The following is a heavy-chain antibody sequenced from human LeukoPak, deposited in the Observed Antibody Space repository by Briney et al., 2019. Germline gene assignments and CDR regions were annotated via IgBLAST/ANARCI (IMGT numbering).Heavy chain of an antibody. CDR2: IWYDGSNK. CDR3: ARAHYYGSGSYYQYFQH. Sequence: GGSLRLSCAASGFTFSSYGMHWVRQAPGKGREWVAVIWYDGSNKYYADSVKGRFTISRDNSKNTLYLQMNSLRAEDTAVYYCARAHYYGSGSYYQYFQHWGQGTLVTVSS. V-gene: IGHV3-33*01. J-gene: IGHJ1*01. D-gene: IGHD3-10*01. CDR1: GFTFSSYG.